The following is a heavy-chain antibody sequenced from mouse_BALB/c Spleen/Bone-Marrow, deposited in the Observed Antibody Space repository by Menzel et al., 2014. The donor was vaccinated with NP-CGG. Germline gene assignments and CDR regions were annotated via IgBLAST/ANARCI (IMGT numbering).Heavy chain of an antibody. V-gene: IGHV1S130*01. CDR3: ARHHRYAYYFDY. Sequence: QVQLQQSGSVLVRPGASVKLSCKASGYTFTNSWIHWAKQRPGQVLEWIGEIHPNSGNTDYNERFKGKATLTVDTSSSTAYVDLSSLTSEDSAVYCCARHHRYAYYFDYWGQGTTLTVSS. D-gene: IGHD2-14*01. CDR1: GYTFTNSW. J-gene: IGHJ2*01. CDR2: IHPNSGNT.